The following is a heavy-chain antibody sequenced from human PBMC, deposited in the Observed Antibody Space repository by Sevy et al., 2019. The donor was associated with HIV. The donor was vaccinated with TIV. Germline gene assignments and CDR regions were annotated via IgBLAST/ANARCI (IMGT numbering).Heavy chain of an antibody. CDR1: GFTFSSYA. CDR3: AKEGTTMVRGVIIKPDNWFDP. V-gene: IGHV3-23*01. CDR2: ISGSGGST. Sequence: GGSLRLSCAASGFTFSSYAMSWVRQAPGKGLEWVSAISGSGGSTYYADSVKGRFTISRDNSKNTLYLQMNSLRAEDTAVYYCAKEGTTMVRGVIIKPDNWFDPWGQRTLVTASS. J-gene: IGHJ5*02. D-gene: IGHD3-10*01.